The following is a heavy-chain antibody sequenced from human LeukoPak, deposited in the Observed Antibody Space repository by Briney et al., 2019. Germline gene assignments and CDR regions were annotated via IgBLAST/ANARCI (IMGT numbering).Heavy chain of an antibody. Sequence: SETLSLTCTVSGGSISSYYWSWIRQPAGKGLEWIGRIYTSGSTNYNPSLKSRVTMSVDTSKNQFSLKLSSVTAADTAVYYCARAHTAMVTNWFDPWGQGTLVTVSS. D-gene: IGHD5-18*01. CDR2: IYTSGST. J-gene: IGHJ5*02. CDR3: ARAHTAMVTNWFDP. CDR1: GGSISSYY. V-gene: IGHV4-4*07.